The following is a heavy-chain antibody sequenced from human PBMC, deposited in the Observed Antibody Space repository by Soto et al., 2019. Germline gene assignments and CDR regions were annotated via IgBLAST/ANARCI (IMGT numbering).Heavy chain of an antibody. D-gene: IGHD2-2*01. Sequence: GGPLRLSCAASGFTFSSYWMSWVRQAPGKGLEWVANIKQDGSEKYYVDSVKGRFTISRDNAKNSLYLQMNSLRAEDTAVYYCARKGYCSSTSCRYFDYWGQGTLVTVSS. CDR1: GFTFSSYW. CDR3: ARKGYCSSTSCRYFDY. V-gene: IGHV3-7*01. J-gene: IGHJ4*02. CDR2: IKQDGSEK.